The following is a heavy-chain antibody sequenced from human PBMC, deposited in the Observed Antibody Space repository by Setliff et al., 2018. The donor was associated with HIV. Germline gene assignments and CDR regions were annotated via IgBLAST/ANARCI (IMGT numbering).Heavy chain of an antibody. V-gene: IGHV4-38-2*02. D-gene: IGHD3-10*01. CDR3: ARPNYGSGSYYNDYWYFDL. Sequence: PSETLSLTCNVSGASISSYYWSWIRQPPGKGLEWIGSIYHSGSTYYNPSLKSRVTISVDTSKNQFSLKLSSVTAADTAVYYCARPNYGSGSYYNDYWYFDLWGRGTLVTVS. J-gene: IGHJ2*01. CDR2: IYHSGST. CDR1: GASISSYY.